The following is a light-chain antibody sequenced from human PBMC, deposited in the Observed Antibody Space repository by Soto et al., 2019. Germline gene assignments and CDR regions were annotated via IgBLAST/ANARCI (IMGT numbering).Light chain of an antibody. CDR1: SSDVGGYNY. CDR2: DVS. J-gene: IGLJ1*01. Sequence: ALTQPASVSGSPGQSITISCTGTSSDVGGYNYVSWYQHHPGKAPKLMIYDVSNRPSGVSNRFSGSKSGNTASLTISGLQPEDEADYYCSSYTTSNTRQIVFGTGTKVTVL. CDR3: SSYTTSNTRQIV. V-gene: IGLV2-14*03.